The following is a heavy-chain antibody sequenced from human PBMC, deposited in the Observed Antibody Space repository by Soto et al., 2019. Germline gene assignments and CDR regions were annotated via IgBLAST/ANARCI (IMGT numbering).Heavy chain of an antibody. CDR3: EHSARDSRAYYLIDF. V-gene: IGHV2-5*01. CDR1: GFSLSTSRVG. J-gene: IGHJ4*02. D-gene: IGHD3-22*01. Sequence: QITLKESGPTLVKPTQTLTLTCTLSGFSLSTSRVGGGGIRQPPGKALEWLALIYWNQNKRDSPSLKSRLTITKRTSKNEVFVTMKTVDRVDTATYYCEHSARDSRAYYLIDFWGPGTLVTVS. CDR2: IYWNQNK.